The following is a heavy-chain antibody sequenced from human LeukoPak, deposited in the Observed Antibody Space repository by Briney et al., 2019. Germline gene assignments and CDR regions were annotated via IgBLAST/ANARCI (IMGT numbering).Heavy chain of an antibody. Sequence: PGGSLRLSCAASGFTFSSYSMNWVRQAPGKGLEWVSSISSRSSYIYYADSVKGRFTISRDNAKKSLYLQMNSLRAEDTAVYYCAREGRDVVGDYYYYMDVWGKGTTVTVSS. CDR2: ISSRSSYI. D-gene: IGHD2-21*01. J-gene: IGHJ6*03. V-gene: IGHV3-21*01. CDR3: AREGRDVVGDYYYYMDV. CDR1: GFTFSSYS.